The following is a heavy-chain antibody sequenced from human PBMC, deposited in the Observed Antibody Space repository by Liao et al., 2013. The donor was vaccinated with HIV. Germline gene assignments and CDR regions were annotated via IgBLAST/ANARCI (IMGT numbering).Heavy chain of an antibody. D-gene: IGHD3-3*01. J-gene: IGHJ4*02. CDR2: IYYSGSS. CDR3: ARAKGFPRLVTIF. Sequence: QVQLRESGPGLVKPSQTLSLTCTVSGGSIRSSDYYWNWIRQPPGKGLEWIGYIYYSGSSSYNPSLKSRLTMSVDTSKNQFSLKVTSVTAADTAVYYCARAKGFPRLVTIFGVQGILVTVSS. V-gene: IGHV4-30-4*08. CDR1: GGSIRSSDYY.